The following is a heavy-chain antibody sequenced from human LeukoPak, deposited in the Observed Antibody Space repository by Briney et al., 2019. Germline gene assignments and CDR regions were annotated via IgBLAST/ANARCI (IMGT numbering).Heavy chain of an antibody. J-gene: IGHJ3*02. CDR2: INHSGST. Sequence: KTSETLSLTCAVYGGSFSGYYWSWIRQPPGKGLEWIGEINHSGSTNYNPSLKSRVTISVDTSKNQFSLKLSSVTAADTAVYYCARGLVYYDILTGSRYFDIWGQGTMVTVSS. CDR1: GGSFSGYY. D-gene: IGHD3-9*01. V-gene: IGHV4-34*01. CDR3: ARGLVYYDILTGSRYFDI.